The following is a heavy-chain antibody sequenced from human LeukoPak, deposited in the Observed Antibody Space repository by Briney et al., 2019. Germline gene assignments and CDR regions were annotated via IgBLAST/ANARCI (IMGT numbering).Heavy chain of an antibody. V-gene: IGHV4-59*01. J-gene: IGHJ1*01. D-gene: IGHD4-17*01. CDR2: IYNSGHT. CDR1: GGSISNYY. Sequence: KLSETLSLTCTVSGGSISNYYWSWIRQPPGKGLEWIGYIYNSGHTNYNPSLKSRVTISEDTSKNQLSLKLSSVTAADTAVYYCARAAVTTSRYFQHWGQGTLVTVSS. CDR3: ARAAVTTSRYFQH.